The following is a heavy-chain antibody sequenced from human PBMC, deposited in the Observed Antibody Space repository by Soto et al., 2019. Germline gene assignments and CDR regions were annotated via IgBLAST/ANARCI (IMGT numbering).Heavy chain of an antibody. D-gene: IGHD1-26*01. J-gene: IGHJ4*02. Sequence: SETLSLTCTVSGDSINTYTWTWIRQPPGKGLEWIGYIFSSGSTNYNPSLQSRLTMSVDTSKNLFSLKLNSVTAADAAVYYCARGDQELDYWGQGTLVTVSS. V-gene: IGHV4-59*01. CDR3: ARGDQELDY. CDR1: GDSINTYT. CDR2: IFSSGST.